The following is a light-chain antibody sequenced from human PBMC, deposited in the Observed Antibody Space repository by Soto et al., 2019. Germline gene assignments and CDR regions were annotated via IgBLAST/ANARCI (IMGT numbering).Light chain of an antibody. V-gene: IGKV1-5*03. Sequence: DIQMTQSPSPLSGSVGDRVTITCRASQTISSSLAWYQQKPGKAPTLIIYKASTLKSGVPSRFSGSGSGTECILTISSLQPDDVATYYCQHYNSYSEAFGQGTKVDIK. J-gene: IGKJ1*01. CDR1: QTISSS. CDR2: KAS. CDR3: QHYNSYSEA.